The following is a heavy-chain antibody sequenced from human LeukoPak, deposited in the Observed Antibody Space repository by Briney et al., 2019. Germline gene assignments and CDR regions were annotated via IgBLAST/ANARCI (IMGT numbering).Heavy chain of an antibody. V-gene: IGHV3-23*01. D-gene: IGHD1-26*01. CDR2: ISGSGTTI. J-gene: IGHJ6*03. CDR1: GFTFNRYS. CDR3: AKDSGGTYFYYYYYMDV. Sequence: GGSLRLSCAASGFTFNRYSMSWVRQPPGKGLEWVSAISGSGTTIYYADSVKGRFTISRDNSKNTLYLQINSLGAEDTAVYYCAKDSGGTYFYYYYYMDVWGKGTTVTVSS.